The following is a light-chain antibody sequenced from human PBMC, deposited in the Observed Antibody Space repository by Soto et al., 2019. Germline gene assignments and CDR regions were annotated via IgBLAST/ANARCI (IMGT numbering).Light chain of an antibody. CDR1: QSVSASY. V-gene: IGKV3-20*01. CDR3: QHFGNSQYT. Sequence: EIVLMQSPGTLSLSPGERVTLSCRASQSVSASYLGWYQQKSGQAPRLLIYATASRATGIPDRFSGSGSGTEFSLTISRLEPEDFAVYYCQHFGNSQYTFGQGTKVDIK. J-gene: IGKJ2*01. CDR2: ATA.